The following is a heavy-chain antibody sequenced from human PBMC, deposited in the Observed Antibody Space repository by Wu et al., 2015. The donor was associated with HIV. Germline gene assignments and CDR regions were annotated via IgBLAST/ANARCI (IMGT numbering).Heavy chain of an antibody. Sequence: QVQLVQSGTEVKKPGASVKISCKTSGYTFNSHYLHWVRQAPGQGLEWMGILNPSSGSTGYAQKFQGRVTMTRDTSTSTAYMDLRTLTSDDTAVYFCARVGSKQSASGRTPMGAYDIWGQGTKVIVSS. J-gene: IGHJ3*02. CDR1: GYTFNSHY. CDR2: LNPSSGST. D-gene: IGHD3-10*01. CDR3: ARVGSKQSASGRTPMGAYDI. V-gene: IGHV1-46*02.